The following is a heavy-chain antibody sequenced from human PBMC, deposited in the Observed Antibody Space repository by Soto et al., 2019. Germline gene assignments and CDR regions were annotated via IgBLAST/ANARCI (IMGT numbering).Heavy chain of an antibody. D-gene: IGHD3-10*01. CDR1: GGSISSGGYS. CDR2: MYHSGST. V-gene: IGHV4-30-2*01. CDR3: ARAPDYYGSGYYYYGMDV. Sequence: PSETLSLTCAVSGGSISSGGYSWSWIRQPPGKGLEWIGYMYHSGSTYYKQSLKSRVTISIDRSKNQFSLKLSSETAADTAVYYCARAPDYYGSGYYYYGMDVWGQGTTVTVSS. J-gene: IGHJ6*02.